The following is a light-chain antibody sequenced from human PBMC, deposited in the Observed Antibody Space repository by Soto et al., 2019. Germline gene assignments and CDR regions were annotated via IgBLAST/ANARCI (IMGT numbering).Light chain of an antibody. CDR2: ATS. J-gene: IGKJ5*01. Sequence: DIQMTQSPSALSASVGDRVNITCRASQNVAHFLNWYQQKPAKAPTLLIYATSTLHSGVPSTFSGSGFGTDFTLTISSLKTEDFATYYCQQHYSPPPITFGQGIRLEI. CDR3: QQHYSPPPIT. V-gene: IGKV1-39*01. CDR1: QNVAHF.